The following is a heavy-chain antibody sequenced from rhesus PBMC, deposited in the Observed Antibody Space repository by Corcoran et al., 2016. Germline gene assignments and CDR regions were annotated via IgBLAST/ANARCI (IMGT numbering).Heavy chain of an antibody. CDR3: ASGSGWSLDF. Sequence: QLQLQESGPGLVKPSETLSVTCAVSGGSISSSYWSWIRQPPGKGLEWIGIIYGSGGSNYLNPSLKSRVTLSLDTSKNQFSLKLSSVSAADTAVYYCASGSGWSLDFWGQGVLVTVSS. CDR1: GGSISSSY. CDR2: IYGSGGSN. J-gene: IGHJ4*01. D-gene: IGHD6S26*01. V-gene: IGHV4S14*01.